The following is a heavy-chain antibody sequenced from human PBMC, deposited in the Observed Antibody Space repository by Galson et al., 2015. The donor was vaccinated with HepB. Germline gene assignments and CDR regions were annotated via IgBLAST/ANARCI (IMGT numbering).Heavy chain of an antibody. CDR2: INGRGSTR. D-gene: IGHD3-16*01. V-gene: IGHV3-23*01. CDR3: VKEGSWFGGDWFDP. CDR1: GFIFRHHA. J-gene: IGHJ5*02. Sequence: SLRLSCAGSGFIFRHHAMAWIRQAPGKGLEWVSGINGRGSTRSYSDAVKGRFSISRDNSKDTVLLQMDNLRADDTAVYSCVKEGSWFGGDWFDPWGQGALVTVS.